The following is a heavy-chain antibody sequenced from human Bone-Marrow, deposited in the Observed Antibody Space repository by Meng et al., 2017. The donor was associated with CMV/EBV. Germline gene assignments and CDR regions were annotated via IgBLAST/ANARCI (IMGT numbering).Heavy chain of an antibody. CDR3: AKHLRPGVYYFDY. J-gene: IGHJ4*02. CDR1: GFMFDDYG. D-gene: IGHD2-8*01. V-gene: IGHV3-66*04. CDR2: IYSGGST. Sequence: GGSLRLSCAASGFMFDDYGMSWVRQAPGKGLEWVSVIYSGGSTYYADSVKGRFTVSRDNSKNTLYLQMNSPRAEDTAVYYCAKHLRPGVYYFDYWGQGTLVTVSS.